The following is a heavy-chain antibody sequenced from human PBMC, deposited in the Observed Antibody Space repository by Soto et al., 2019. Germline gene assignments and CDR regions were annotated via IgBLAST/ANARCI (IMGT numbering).Heavy chain of an antibody. CDR1: GGSLSGYY. CDR2: INHSGST. Sequence: SETLSLPCAVYGGSLSGYYWSWIRKPPGKGLEWIGEINHSGSTNYNPSLKSRVTISVDTSKNQFSLKLSSVTAADTAVYYCARAPHYDFWSGQPSSDDNYYYGMDVWGQGATVTGSS. D-gene: IGHD3-3*01. V-gene: IGHV4-34*01. J-gene: IGHJ6*02. CDR3: ARAPHYDFWSGQPSSDDNYYYGMDV.